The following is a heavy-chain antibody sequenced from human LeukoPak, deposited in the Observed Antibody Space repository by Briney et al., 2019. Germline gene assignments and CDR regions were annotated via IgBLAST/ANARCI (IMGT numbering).Heavy chain of an antibody. Sequence: SETLSLTCTVSGYSISSGYYWGWIRQPPGKGLEWIGSIYHSGSTYYNPSLKSRVTISVDTSKNQFSLKLSSVTAADTAGYYCARDPTNYRLGFDYWGQGTLVTVSS. CDR2: IYHSGST. CDR1: GYSISSGYY. V-gene: IGHV4-38-2*02. CDR3: ARDPTNYRLGFDY. J-gene: IGHJ4*02. D-gene: IGHD3-16*02.